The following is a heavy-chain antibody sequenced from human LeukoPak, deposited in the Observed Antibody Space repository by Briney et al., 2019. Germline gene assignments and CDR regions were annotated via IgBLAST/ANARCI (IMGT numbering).Heavy chain of an antibody. V-gene: IGHV3-23*01. D-gene: IGHD6-13*01. Sequence: GGSLRLSCAACGFTFSSYDMHWVRQATGKGLEWVSAISGSGGSTYYADSVKGRFTISRDNSKNTLYLQMNSLRAEDTAVYYCAKDLIAAAGTGYYYYMDVWGKGTTVTVSS. CDR2: ISGSGGST. CDR3: AKDLIAAAGTGYYYYMDV. J-gene: IGHJ6*03. CDR1: GFTFSSYD.